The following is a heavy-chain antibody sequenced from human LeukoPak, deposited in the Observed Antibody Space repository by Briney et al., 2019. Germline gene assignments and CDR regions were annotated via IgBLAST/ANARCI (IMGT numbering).Heavy chain of an antibody. CDR3: ARPSYDYVWGSYRPAPFDY. V-gene: IGHV1-18*01. Sequence: ASVTVTFKASGYTFTSYGISWMRQAPGQGLEWMGWISAYNGNTNYAQKLQGRVTMTTDTSTRTAYMELRSLRSDDTAVYYCARPSYDYVWGSYRPAPFDYWGQGTLVTVSS. CDR1: GYTFTSYG. J-gene: IGHJ4*02. CDR2: ISAYNGNT. D-gene: IGHD3-16*02.